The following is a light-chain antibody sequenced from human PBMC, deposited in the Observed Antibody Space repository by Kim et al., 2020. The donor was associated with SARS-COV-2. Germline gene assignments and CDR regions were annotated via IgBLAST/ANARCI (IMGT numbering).Light chain of an antibody. J-gene: IGLJ2*01. CDR3: QVWDSSSGHRVV. Sequence: SYELTQPPSVSVAPGKTARVSCGGNNIGSKSVHWYQQKSGEAPVLVIYYDSDRPSGIPERFSGSNSGNTATLTISRVEAGDEADYYCQVWDSSSGHRVVFGAGTQLTVL. CDR1: NIGSKS. CDR2: YDS. V-gene: IGLV3-21*04.